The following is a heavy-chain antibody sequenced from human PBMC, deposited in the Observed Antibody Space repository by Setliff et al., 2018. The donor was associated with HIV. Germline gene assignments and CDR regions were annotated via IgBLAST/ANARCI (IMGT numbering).Heavy chain of an antibody. Sequence: ASVKVSCKASGGTFSSYAISWVRQAPRQGLEWMGGIIPIFGTANYAQKFQGRVTITADESTSTAYMELSSLRSEDTAVYYCARVEDYYDSSSYYTPDAFDIWGQGTMVTVSS. J-gene: IGHJ3*02. CDR1: GGTFSSYA. CDR2: IIPIFGTA. CDR3: ARVEDYYDSSSYYTPDAFDI. V-gene: IGHV1-69*13. D-gene: IGHD3-22*01.